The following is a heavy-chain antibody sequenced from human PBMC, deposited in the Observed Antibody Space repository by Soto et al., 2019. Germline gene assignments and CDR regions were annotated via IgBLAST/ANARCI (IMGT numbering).Heavy chain of an antibody. V-gene: IGHV3-21*06. D-gene: IGHD3-10*01. Sequence: EVQLVESGGGLVKPGGSLRLSCAASGFTFSSYSMNWVRQAPGKGLEWVSSISSGSSYIYYADSVKGRFTISRDNAKNALYLQMNSLRAEDTAVYYCARCSGGSGKLWNYYGMDVWGQGTTVTVSS. J-gene: IGHJ6*02. CDR3: ARCSGGSGKLWNYYGMDV. CDR2: ISSGSSYI. CDR1: GFTFSSYS.